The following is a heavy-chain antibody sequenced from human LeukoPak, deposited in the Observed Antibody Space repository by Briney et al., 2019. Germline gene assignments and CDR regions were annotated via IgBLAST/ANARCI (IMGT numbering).Heavy chain of an antibody. Sequence: SETLSLTCTVSGGSISTYYWNWIRQPPGKGLEWIGYIYYSGSTNYNPSLKSRVTISVDTSKNQFSLKLSSVTAADTAVYYCAREEWSGGFVYWGQGTLVTVSS. CDR1: GGSISTYY. J-gene: IGHJ4*02. CDR3: AREEWSGGFVY. D-gene: IGHD3-3*01. V-gene: IGHV4-59*01. CDR2: IYYSGST.